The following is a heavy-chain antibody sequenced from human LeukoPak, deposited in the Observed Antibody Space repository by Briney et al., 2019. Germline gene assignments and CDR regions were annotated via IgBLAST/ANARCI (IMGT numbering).Heavy chain of an antibody. D-gene: IGHD1-26*01. CDR3: ARDTVIPYSQVGTTKD. CDR1: GFTFSSYW. CDR2: INSDGSSA. V-gene: IGHV3-74*01. J-gene: IGHJ4*02. Sequence: QPGRSLRLSCAASGFTFSSYWMHWVRQAPGKGLVWVSRINSDGSSASYADSVKGRFTISRDNAKNTLYLQMNSLRAEDTAVYYCARDTVIPYSQVGTTKDWGQGTLVTVSS.